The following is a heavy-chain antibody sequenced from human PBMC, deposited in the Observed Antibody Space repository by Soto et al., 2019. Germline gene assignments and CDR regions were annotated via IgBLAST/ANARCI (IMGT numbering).Heavy chain of an antibody. CDR1: GLTVSSSR. J-gene: IGHJ6*02. CDR3: ARDTGDRAPDYYYGMDV. Sequence: HGGSRRLASAASGLTVSSSRINWFRQTPGKGLEWVSSISSSSSYIYYADSVKGGFTISRDNAKNSLYLQMNSLRAEDTALYYCARDTGDRAPDYYYGMDVWGQGTTVTVSS. V-gene: IGHV3-21*01. D-gene: IGHD3-10*01. CDR2: ISSSSSYI.